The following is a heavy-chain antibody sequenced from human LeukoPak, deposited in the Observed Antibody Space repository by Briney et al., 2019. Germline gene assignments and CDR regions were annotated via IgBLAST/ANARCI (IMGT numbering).Heavy chain of an antibody. Sequence: PGGSLRLSCAASGFTFSSYWMHWVRQAPGKGLEYVSAISSNGGSTYYADSVKGRFTISRDNSKNTLYLQMSSLRAEDTAVYYCVKDVDIVATYADYWGQGTLVTVSS. CDR3: VKDVDIVATYADY. CDR2: ISSNGGST. J-gene: IGHJ4*02. V-gene: IGHV3-64D*06. CDR1: GFTFSSYW. D-gene: IGHD5-12*01.